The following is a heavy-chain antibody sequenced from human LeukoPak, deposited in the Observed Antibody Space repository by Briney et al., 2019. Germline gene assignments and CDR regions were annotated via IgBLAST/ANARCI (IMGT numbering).Heavy chain of an antibody. J-gene: IGHJ4*02. V-gene: IGHV3-21*01. CDR1: GFTFSTYS. D-gene: IGHD1-14*01. Sequence: PGGSLRLSCAASGFTFSTYSMNWVRQAPGKGLEWVSSISSSSSYIYYADSVKGRFTISRDNTKNSLYLQMNSLRVEDTAVYYCARDDRGLGQALDYWGQGTLVTVSS. CDR3: ARDDRGLGQALDY. CDR2: ISSSSSYI.